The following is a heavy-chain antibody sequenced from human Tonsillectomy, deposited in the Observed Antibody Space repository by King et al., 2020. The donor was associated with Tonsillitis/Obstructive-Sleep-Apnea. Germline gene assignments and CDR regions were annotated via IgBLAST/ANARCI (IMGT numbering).Heavy chain of an antibody. CDR3: ARDGREGAASMDV. CDR1: GFTFSSYG. Sequence: VQLVESGGGVVQPGRSLRLSCAASGFTFSSYGMHWVRQAPGKGLEWVAVIWYDGSNKYYADSVKGRFTISRDNSKNTLYLQMNSLRAEDTAVYYCARDGREGAASMDVWGKGTTVTVSS. V-gene: IGHV3-33*01. J-gene: IGHJ6*03. D-gene: IGHD1-26*01. CDR2: IWYDGSNK.